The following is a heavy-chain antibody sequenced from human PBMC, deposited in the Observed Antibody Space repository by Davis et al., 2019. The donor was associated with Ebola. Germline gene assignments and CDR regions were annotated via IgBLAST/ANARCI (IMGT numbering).Heavy chain of an antibody. CDR1: GYTSTSYA. Sequence: SVKVSCKASGYTSTSYAISWVRQAPGQGLEWMERIIPILGIANYAQKFQGRVTITADKSTSTAYMELSSLRSEDTAVYYCARDIVGATGGGDYWGQGTLVTVSS. D-gene: IGHD1-26*01. CDR3: ARDIVGATGGGDY. J-gene: IGHJ4*02. CDR2: IIPILGIA. V-gene: IGHV1-69*04.